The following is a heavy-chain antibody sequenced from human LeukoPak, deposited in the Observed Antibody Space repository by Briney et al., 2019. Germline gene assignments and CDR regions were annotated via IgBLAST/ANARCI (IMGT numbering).Heavy chain of an antibody. D-gene: IGHD1-26*01. J-gene: IGHJ3*02. CDR3: ARLGDSGSYPPDDAFDI. CDR1: GYSFSSSW. CDR2: IYPGDSDT. Sequence: GESLKISCKGSGYSFSSSWIGWVRQMPGKGLEWMGIIYPGDSDTRYSPSFQGQVTISADKSISTAYLQWSSLKASDTAMYYCARLGDSGSYPPDDAFDIWGQGTMVTVSS. V-gene: IGHV5-51*01.